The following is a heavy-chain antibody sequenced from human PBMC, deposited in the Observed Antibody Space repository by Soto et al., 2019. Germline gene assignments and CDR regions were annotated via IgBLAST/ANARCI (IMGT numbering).Heavy chain of an antibody. V-gene: IGHV4-30-2*01. J-gene: IGHJ4*02. CDR2: ISHLEST. CDR3: GRGGGYDTFDY. Sequence: SETLSLTCTLSGASITYGGYSWSWIRQPPGKDLEWLGYISHLESTFYNPSFQSRLTLSIDRSKNQFYLKLASMTAADTAVDYCGRGGGYDTFDYRGQGTRVTVAS. CDR1: GASITYGGYS. D-gene: IGHD5-12*01.